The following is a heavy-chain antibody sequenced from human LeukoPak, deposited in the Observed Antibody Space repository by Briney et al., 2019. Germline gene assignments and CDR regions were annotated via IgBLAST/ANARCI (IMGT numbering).Heavy chain of an antibody. CDR3: AKRDYGDYEVPFDY. D-gene: IGHD4-17*01. Sequence: GGSLRLSCAASGFTVSSNYMSWVRQAPGKGLEWVSAISGSGGSTYYADSVKGRFTISRDNSKNTLYLQMNSLRAEDTAVYYCAKRDYGDYEVPFDYWGQGTLVTVSS. V-gene: IGHV3-23*01. CDR2: ISGSGGST. J-gene: IGHJ4*02. CDR1: GFTVSSNY.